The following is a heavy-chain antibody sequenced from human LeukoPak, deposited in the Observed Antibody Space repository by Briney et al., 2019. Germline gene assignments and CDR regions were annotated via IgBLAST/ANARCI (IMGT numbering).Heavy chain of an antibody. CDR3: ARGEYSSSWYPFDY. Sequence: ASVKVSCKASGYTFTSYYIHWVRQAPGQGPEWMGIINPSGGSTSYAQEFQGRVTMTRDTSTRTVYMELSSLRSEDTAVYYCARGEYSSSWYPFDYWGQGTLVTVSS. V-gene: IGHV1-46*01. J-gene: IGHJ4*02. D-gene: IGHD6-13*01. CDR2: INPSGGST. CDR1: GYTFTSYY.